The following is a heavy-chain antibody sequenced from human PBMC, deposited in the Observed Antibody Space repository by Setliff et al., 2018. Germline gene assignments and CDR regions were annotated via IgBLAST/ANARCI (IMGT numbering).Heavy chain of an antibody. CDR1: GGSFSGYY. CDR3: ARGPRYSGSYYVNY. V-gene: IGHV4-34*01. J-gene: IGHJ4*02. D-gene: IGHD1-26*01. CDR2: INHSGSS. Sequence: SETLSLTCAVYGGSFSGYYWTWIRQPPGKGLEWIGEINHSGSSNYNPSLKSRVTISVDASKNQFSLNLSSVTAADTAVYYCARGPRYSGSYYVNYWGQGTLVTVSS.